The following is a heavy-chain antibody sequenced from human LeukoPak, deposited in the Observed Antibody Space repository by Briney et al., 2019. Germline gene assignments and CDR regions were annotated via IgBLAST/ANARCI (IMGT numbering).Heavy chain of an antibody. J-gene: IGHJ4*02. Sequence: GGSLRLSCAASGFTFSDYWMTWVRQAPGKGLEWVANIKQDGSEKDYVDSVKGRFTISRDNAKNSLYLQMNSLRAEDTAVYYCARGYCSSTSCYESDYWGQGTLVTVSS. D-gene: IGHD2-2*01. CDR3: ARGYCSSTSCYESDY. CDR2: IKQDGSEK. V-gene: IGHV3-7*04. CDR1: GFTFSDYW.